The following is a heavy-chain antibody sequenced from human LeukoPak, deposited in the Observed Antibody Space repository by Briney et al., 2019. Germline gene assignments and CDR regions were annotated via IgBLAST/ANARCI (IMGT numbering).Heavy chain of an antibody. V-gene: IGHV4-61*02. Sequence: SETLSLTCTVSGGSISSGNFYWSWIRQPAGKGLEWIGRIYASGSTTYNPSLESRVTISVDTSKNQFSLKLSSVTAADTAVYYCASTRGYSSSWWPYFDYWGQGTLVTVSS. CDR2: IYASGST. J-gene: IGHJ4*02. CDR3: ASTRGYSSSWWPYFDY. CDR1: GGSISSGNFY. D-gene: IGHD6-13*01.